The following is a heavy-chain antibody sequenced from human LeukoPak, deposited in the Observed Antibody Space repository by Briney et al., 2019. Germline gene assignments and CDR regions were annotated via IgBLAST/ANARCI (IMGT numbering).Heavy chain of an antibody. Sequence: ASVNVSCKASGYTLTVYYMHWVRQAPGQGLEWMGWIDPNSGGTNYAQKFQGRVAMTRDTSISTVYMELSRLRSDDTAVYYCARGGSGSYPQPGLYWGQGTLVTVSS. CDR1: GYTLTVYY. CDR3: ARGGSGSYPQPGLY. D-gene: IGHD1-26*01. J-gene: IGHJ4*02. CDR2: IDPNSGGT. V-gene: IGHV1-2*02.